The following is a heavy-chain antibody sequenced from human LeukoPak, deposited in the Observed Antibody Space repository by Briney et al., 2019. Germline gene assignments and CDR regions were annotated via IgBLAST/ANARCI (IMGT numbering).Heavy chain of an antibody. V-gene: IGHV3-7*01. CDR1: GFTFSSYW. Sequence: PGGSLRLSCAASGFTFSSYWMSWVRQAPGKGLEWVANIKQDGSEKYYVDSVKGRFTISRDNAKNSLYLQMNSLRAEDTAVYYCARSGGIKWELPPNWFDPWGQGTLVTVSS. J-gene: IGHJ5*02. CDR3: ARSGGIKWELPPNWFDP. D-gene: IGHD1-26*01. CDR2: IKQDGSEK.